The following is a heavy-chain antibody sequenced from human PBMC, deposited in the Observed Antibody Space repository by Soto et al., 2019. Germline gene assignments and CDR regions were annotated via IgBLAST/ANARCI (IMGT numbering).Heavy chain of an antibody. J-gene: IGHJ4*02. Sequence: SETLSLTCTVSGGSISSGGYYWSWIRQHPGKGLEWIGYIYYSGSTYYNPSLKSRVTISVDTSKNQFSLKLSSVTAADTAVYYCARGDSSGYYPTDFDYWGQGTLVTVSS. V-gene: IGHV4-31*03. D-gene: IGHD3-22*01. CDR2: IYYSGST. CDR3: ARGDSSGYYPTDFDY. CDR1: GGSISSGGYY.